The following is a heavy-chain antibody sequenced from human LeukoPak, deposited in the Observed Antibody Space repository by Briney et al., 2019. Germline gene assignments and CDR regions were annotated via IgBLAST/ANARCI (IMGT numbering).Heavy chain of an antibody. D-gene: IGHD6-6*01. CDR1: GFTFSAYS. J-gene: IGHJ4*02. Sequence: GGSLRLSCAASGFTFSAYSMHWVRQAPGKGLEWVTYIHYDATYKFYADSVKGRFTISRDNSKNTLYLQMNSLRAEDTAVYYCAKEGQQLGGPIDYWGQGTLVTVSS. CDR3: AKEGQQLGGPIDY. V-gene: IGHV3-30*02. CDR2: IHYDATYK.